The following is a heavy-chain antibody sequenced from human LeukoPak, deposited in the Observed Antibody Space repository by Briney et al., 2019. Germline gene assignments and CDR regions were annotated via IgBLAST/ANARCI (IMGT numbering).Heavy chain of an antibody. J-gene: IGHJ5*02. V-gene: IGHV4-4*07. D-gene: IGHD2-15*01. Sequence: SETLSLTCTVSGGSISSYYLSWIRQPAGKGLEWIGRIYTSGSTNYNPSLKSRVTMSVDTSKNQFSLKLSSVTAADTAVYYCARQNYCSRGSCYPTAWFEPWAQGTLVTVSS. CDR3: ARQNYCSRGSCYPTAWFEP. CDR1: GGSISSYY. CDR2: IYTSGST.